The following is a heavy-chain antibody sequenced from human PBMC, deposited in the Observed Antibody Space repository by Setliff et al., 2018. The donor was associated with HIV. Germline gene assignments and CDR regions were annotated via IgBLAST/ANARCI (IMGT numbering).Heavy chain of an antibody. CDR2: IDPNGGAT. CDR1: GYTFTSYF. Sequence: GASVKVSCKAFGYTFTSYFLHWVRQAPGQGLEWLGIIDPNGGATNNAQKLQGRLTVTTDTSTGTLYMELSSLRSEDTAVYYCATEVGMDIGAFDIWGQGTMVTVSS. D-gene: IGHD5-12*01. J-gene: IGHJ3*02. V-gene: IGHV1-46*01. CDR3: ATEVGMDIGAFDI.